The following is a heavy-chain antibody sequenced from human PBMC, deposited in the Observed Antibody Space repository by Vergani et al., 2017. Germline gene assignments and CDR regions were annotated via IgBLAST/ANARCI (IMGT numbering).Heavy chain of an antibody. CDR1: GYSISSGYY. CDR3: VRDSGGPKQQLVSPYYFDY. Sequence: QVQLPESGPGLVKPSETLSLPCAVSGYSISSGYYWGWIRQPPGKGLEWIGSIYHSGSTYYNPSLKSRVTISVDTSKNQFSLKLSSVTAADTAVYYCVRDSGGPKQQLVSPYYFDYWGQGTLVTVSS. V-gene: IGHV4-38-2*02. J-gene: IGHJ4*02. CDR2: IYHSGST. D-gene: IGHD6-13*01.